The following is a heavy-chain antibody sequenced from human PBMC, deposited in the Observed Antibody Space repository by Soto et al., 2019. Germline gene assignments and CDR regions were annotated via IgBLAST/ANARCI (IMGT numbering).Heavy chain of an antibody. J-gene: IGHJ6*02. V-gene: IGHV3-48*02. CDR1: GFTFSSYS. D-gene: IGHD3-3*01. CDR3: ARDINLPYDFWSGYYINAYYYYGMDV. Sequence: GGSLRLSCAASGFTFSSYSMNWVRQAPGKGLEWVSYISSSISTIYYADSVKGRFTISRDNAKNSLYLQMNSLRDEDTAVYYCARDINLPYDFWSGYYINAYYYYGMDVWGQGTTGTVSS. CDR2: ISSSISTI.